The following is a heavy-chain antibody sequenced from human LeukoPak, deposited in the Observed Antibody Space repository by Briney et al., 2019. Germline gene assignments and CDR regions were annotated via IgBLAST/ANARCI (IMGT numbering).Heavy chain of an antibody. Sequence: RASVKVSCKVSGYTLTELSMHWVRQAPGKGLEWMGGFDPEDGETIYAQKFQGRVTMTEDTSTDTAYMELSSLRSEDTAVYYCATDREYYYGSGSYSNLFDYWGQGTLVTVSS. CDR1: GYTLTELS. J-gene: IGHJ4*02. CDR2: FDPEDGET. D-gene: IGHD3-10*01. V-gene: IGHV1-24*01. CDR3: ATDREYYYGSGSYSNLFDY.